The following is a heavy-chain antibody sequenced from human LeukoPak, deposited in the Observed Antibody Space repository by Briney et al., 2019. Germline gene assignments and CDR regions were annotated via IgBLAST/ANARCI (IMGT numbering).Heavy chain of an antibody. D-gene: IGHD3-3*01. Sequence: GASVKVSYKASGYTFTSYGISWVRQAPGQGLEWMGWISAYNGNTNYAQKLQGRVTMTTDTSTSTAYMELRSLRSDDTAVYYCARDQLFPVLRFLEWYPLDYWGQGTLVTVSS. CDR2: ISAYNGNT. CDR3: ARDQLFPVLRFLEWYPLDY. CDR1: GYTFTSYG. J-gene: IGHJ4*02. V-gene: IGHV1-18*01.